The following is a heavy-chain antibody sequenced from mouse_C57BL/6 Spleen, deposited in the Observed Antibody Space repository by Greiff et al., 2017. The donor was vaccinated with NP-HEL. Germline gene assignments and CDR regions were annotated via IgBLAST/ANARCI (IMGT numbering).Heavy chain of an antibody. Sequence: VQLQQSGAELAKPGASVKLSCKASGYTFTSYWMHWVKQRPGQGLEWIGYINPSSGYTKYNQKFKDKATLTEDKSYSTAYMQLIILTYEDSAVYYCAREYDYDAYYYAMDYWGQGTSVTVSS. CDR1: GYTFTSYW. V-gene: IGHV1-7*01. D-gene: IGHD2-4*01. CDR3: AREYDYDAYYYAMDY. J-gene: IGHJ4*01. CDR2: INPSSGYT.